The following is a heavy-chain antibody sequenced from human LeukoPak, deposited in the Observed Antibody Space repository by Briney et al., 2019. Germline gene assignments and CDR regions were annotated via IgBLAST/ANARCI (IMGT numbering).Heavy chain of an antibody. CDR1: GFTFSSYS. J-gene: IGHJ4*02. V-gene: IGHV3-21*01. D-gene: IGHD6-13*01. CDR2: ISSSSSYI. Sequence: GGSLRLSCAASGFTFSSYSMNWVRQAPGKGLEWVSSISSSSSYIYYADSVKGRFTISRDNAKNSLYMQVNSLRAEDTAVYYCARGGYSSSWYHDSWGQGTLVTVSS. CDR3: ARGGYSSSWYHDS.